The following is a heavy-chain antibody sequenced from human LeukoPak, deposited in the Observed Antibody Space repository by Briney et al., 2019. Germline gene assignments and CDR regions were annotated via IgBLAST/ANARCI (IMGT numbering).Heavy chain of an antibody. CDR1: GFTFSSYW. D-gene: IGHD3-22*01. CDR3: ARLPMRYDSSGYYFDY. CDR2: IRQDGNEK. V-gene: IGHV3-7*01. J-gene: IGHJ4*02. Sequence: GGSLRLSCAASGFTFSSYWMSWVRQAPGKGLEWVANIRQDGNEKYYIDSVKDRFTISRDNAKTSVYLQMNSLRAEDTAVYYCARLPMRYDSSGYYFDYWGQGTLVTVSS.